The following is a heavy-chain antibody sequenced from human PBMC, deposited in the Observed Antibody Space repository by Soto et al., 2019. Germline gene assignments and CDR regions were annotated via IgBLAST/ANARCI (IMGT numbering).Heavy chain of an antibody. Sequence: QVQLQASGPGLVKPSETLSLTCTVSGGSISSYYWSWIRQPAGKGLEWIGRIYTSGSTNYNPSLNSRVTMSVDTSKIQCSLKLSSVTAADTAVYSCARGLYDFQRGAWFDPWGQGTLVTVS. CDR2: IYTSGST. J-gene: IGHJ5*02. D-gene: IGHD3-3*01. V-gene: IGHV4-4*07. CDR3: ARGLYDFQRGAWFDP. CDR1: GGSISSYY.